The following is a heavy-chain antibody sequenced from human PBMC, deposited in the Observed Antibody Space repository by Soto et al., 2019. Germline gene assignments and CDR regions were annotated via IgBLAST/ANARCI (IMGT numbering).Heavy chain of an antibody. Sequence: QVQLVQSGAEVKKPGSSVKVSCKASGGTFSSYAISWVRQAPGQGLEWMGGIIPIFGTANYAQKFQGRVTITADESTSTAYMELSSLRSEDTAVYYCARGSEPVTIFGVVIAGWFDPWGQGTLVTVSS. D-gene: IGHD3-3*01. CDR2: IIPIFGTA. CDR3: ARGSEPVTIFGVVIAGWFDP. J-gene: IGHJ5*02. CDR1: GGTFSSYA. V-gene: IGHV1-69*01.